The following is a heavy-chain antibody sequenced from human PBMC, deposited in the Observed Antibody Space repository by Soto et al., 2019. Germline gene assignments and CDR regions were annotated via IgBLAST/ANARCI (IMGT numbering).Heavy chain of an antibody. CDR1: GGSFSGYY. CDR3: ARGILGSCSGGSCYSGDFEY. J-gene: IGHJ4*02. CDR2: INHSGST. Sequence: SETLSLTCAVYGGSFSGYYCSWILQPPGKGLEWIGEINHSGSTNYNPSLKSRVTISVDTSKNQFSLKLSSVTAADTAVYYCARGILGSCSGGSCYSGDFEYWGQGTLVTVT. D-gene: IGHD2-15*01. V-gene: IGHV4-34*01.